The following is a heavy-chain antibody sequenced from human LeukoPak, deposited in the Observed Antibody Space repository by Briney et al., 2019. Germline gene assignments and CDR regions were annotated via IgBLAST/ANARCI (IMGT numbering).Heavy chain of an antibody. V-gene: IGHV1-18*01. D-gene: IGHD3-10*01. J-gene: IGHJ4*02. Sequence: ASVTVSCKASGYTFTNYGVSWVRQAPGQGLEWMGWISGYNGDTKSAEKFQGRVTMTTDTSTSTAYMDLRSLTSDDTAVYFCARDRFNAIRGVGAVDFDFWGQGTLVTVSS. CDR2: ISGYNGDT. CDR1: GYTFTNYG. CDR3: ARDRFNAIRGVGAVDFDF.